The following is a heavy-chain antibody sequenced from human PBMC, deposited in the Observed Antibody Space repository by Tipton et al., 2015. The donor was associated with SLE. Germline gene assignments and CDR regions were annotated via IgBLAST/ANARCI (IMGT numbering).Heavy chain of an antibody. V-gene: IGHV4-59*01. D-gene: IGHD5-12*01. J-gene: IGHJ4*02. CDR3: ARAEYSAYDVPQFDL. CDR2: IFYSGST. Sequence: TLSLTCTVSGGSINAYYWTWIRQPPGKGLEWIGYIFYSGSTTYNPSFRGRVTMSVDTSKIQFSLRLNSVTAADTAIYYCARAEYSAYDVPQFDLWGQGALVTVSS. CDR1: GGSINAYY.